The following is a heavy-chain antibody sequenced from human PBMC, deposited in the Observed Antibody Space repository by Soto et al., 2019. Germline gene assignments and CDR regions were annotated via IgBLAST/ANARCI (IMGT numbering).Heavy chain of an antibody. J-gene: IGHJ4*02. CDR3: ARDSGIVGATTVDY. D-gene: IGHD1-26*01. V-gene: IGHV1-2*04. Sequence: QVQLVQSGAEVKKPGSSVKVSCKASGYTFTGYYMHWVRQAPGQGLEWMGWINPNSGGTNYAQKFQGWVTMTRDTSISTAYMELSRLRSDDTAVYYCARDSGIVGATTVDYWGQGTLVTVSS. CDR2: INPNSGGT. CDR1: GYTFTGYY.